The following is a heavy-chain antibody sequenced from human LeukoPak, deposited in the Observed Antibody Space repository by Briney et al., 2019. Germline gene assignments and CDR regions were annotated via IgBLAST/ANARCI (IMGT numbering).Heavy chain of an antibody. CDR2: MNPNSGNT. CDR3: ARGGPILYGMDV. Sequence: ASVKVSCKASGYTFTSYDINWVRQATGQGLEWMGWMNPNSGNTGYAQKFQGRVTMTRNTSISTAHMELSSLRSEDTAVYYCARGGPILYGMDVWGQGTTVTVSS. CDR1: GYTFTSYD. J-gene: IGHJ6*02. D-gene: IGHD3-3*01. V-gene: IGHV1-8*01.